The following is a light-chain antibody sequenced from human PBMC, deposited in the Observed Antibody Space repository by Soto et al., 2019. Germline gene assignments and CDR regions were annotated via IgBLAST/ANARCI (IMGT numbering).Light chain of an antibody. J-gene: IGKJ1*01. CDR1: QSFLYSSNNKNY. V-gene: IGKV4-1*01. Sequence: EIVLRQSPGTLAVSLGERATINCKSSQSFLYSSNNKNYLAWYQQKPGQPPKLLIYWASTRESGVPDRFSGSGSGTDFTLTISSLQAEDVAVYYCQQYYSTHWTFGQGTKVDIK. CDR2: WAS. CDR3: QQYYSTHWT.